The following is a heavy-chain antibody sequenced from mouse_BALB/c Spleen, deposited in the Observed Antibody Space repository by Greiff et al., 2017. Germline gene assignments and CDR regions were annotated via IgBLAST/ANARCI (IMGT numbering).Heavy chain of an antibody. CDR1: GYTFTSYW. V-gene: IGHV1S81*02. D-gene: IGHD2-1*01. Sequence: QVQLQQPGAELVKPGASVKLSCKASGYTFTSYWMHWVKQRPGQGLEWIGEINPSNGRTNYNEKFKSKATLTVDKSSSTAYMQLSSLTSEDSAVYYGARWGNYVGYWYCDVWGAGTTVTVSS. CDR2: INPSNGRT. J-gene: IGHJ1*01. CDR3: ARWGNYVGYWYCDV.